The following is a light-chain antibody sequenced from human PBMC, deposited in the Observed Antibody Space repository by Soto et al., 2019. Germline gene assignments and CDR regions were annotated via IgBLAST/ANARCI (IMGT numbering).Light chain of an antibody. CDR3: QQYGYFPIT. CDR2: AAS. J-gene: IGKJ5*01. Sequence: SVLPPSPGTLSLSPGERATLSCRASQSVSSSHLAWYQHKPGQAPRLLIYAASSRATGSPDRFSGGGSGTDFTLTISRLEPEDFAVYYCQQYGYFPITFGQETRLEIK. CDR1: QSVSSSH. V-gene: IGKV3-20*01.